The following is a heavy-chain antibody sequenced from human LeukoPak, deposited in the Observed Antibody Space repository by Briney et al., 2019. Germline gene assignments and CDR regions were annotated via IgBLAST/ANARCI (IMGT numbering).Heavy chain of an antibody. CDR2: IYSSGNT. Sequence: SETLSLTCTVSGGSISSYFWSWIRQPAGKGLEWMGRIYSSGNTNNNPSLKGRVTMSIDTSKNEFSLKLSSVTAADTAVYYCARDDMAVAGIPFDYWGQGTLVTVCS. D-gene: IGHD6-19*01. CDR1: GGSISSYF. J-gene: IGHJ4*02. CDR3: ARDDMAVAGIPFDY. V-gene: IGHV4-4*07.